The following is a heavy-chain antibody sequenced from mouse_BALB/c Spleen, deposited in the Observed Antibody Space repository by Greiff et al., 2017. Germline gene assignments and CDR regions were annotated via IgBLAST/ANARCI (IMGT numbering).Heavy chain of an antibody. Sequence: EVHLVESGGGLVKPGGSLKLSCAASGFTFSSYAMSWVRQTPEKRLEWVASISSGGSTYYPDSVKGRFTISRDNARNILYLQMSSLRSEDTAMYYCARGTYGNYGYFDVWGAGTTVTVSS. J-gene: IGHJ1*01. CDR1: GFTFSSYA. V-gene: IGHV5-6-5*01. CDR3: ARGTYGNYGYFDV. D-gene: IGHD2-1*01. CDR2: ISSGGST.